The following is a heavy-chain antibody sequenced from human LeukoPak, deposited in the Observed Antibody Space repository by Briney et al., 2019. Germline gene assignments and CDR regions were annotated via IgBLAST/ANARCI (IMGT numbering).Heavy chain of an antibody. J-gene: IGHJ6*03. V-gene: IGHV3-23*01. CDR2: ISGSGGST. CDR3: AKCRSNYDFWSGNDYYYMDV. CDR1: GFTFSSYA. Sequence: PGGSLRLSCAASGFTFSSYAMSWVRQAPGKGLEWVSAISGSGGSTYYADSVKGRFTISRDNSKNTLYLQMDSLRAEDTAVYYCAKCRSNYDFWSGNDYYYMDVWGKGTTVTVSS. D-gene: IGHD3-3*01.